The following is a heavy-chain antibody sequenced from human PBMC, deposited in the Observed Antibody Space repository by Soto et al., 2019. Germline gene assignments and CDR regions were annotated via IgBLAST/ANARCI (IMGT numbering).Heavy chain of an antibody. CDR1: GGSFSGYY. V-gene: IGHV4-34*01. J-gene: IGHJ5*02. D-gene: IGHD1-26*01. CDR2: INHNGST. Sequence: SETLSLTCAVYGGSFSGYYWSWIRQPPGKGLEWIGEINHNGSTNYNPSLKSRVTISVDTSKNQFSLKLSSVTAADTAVYYCARVKVGARGGKDWFDPWGQGTLVTVSS. CDR3: ARVKVGARGGKDWFDP.